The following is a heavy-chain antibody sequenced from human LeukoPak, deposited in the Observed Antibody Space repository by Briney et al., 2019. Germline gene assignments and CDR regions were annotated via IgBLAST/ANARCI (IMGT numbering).Heavy chain of an antibody. V-gene: IGHV4-4*02. CDR2: IYHSGST. Sequence: SVTLSLTCAVSGGSISSSNWWSWVRQPPGKGLEWIGEIYHSGSTNYNPSLKSRVTISVDKSKNQFSLKLGSVTAADTAVYYCARVLRYFDWLQLYYYYMDVWGKGTTVTVSS. J-gene: IGHJ6*03. D-gene: IGHD3-9*01. CDR1: GGSISSSNW. CDR3: ARVLRYFDWLQLYYYYMDV.